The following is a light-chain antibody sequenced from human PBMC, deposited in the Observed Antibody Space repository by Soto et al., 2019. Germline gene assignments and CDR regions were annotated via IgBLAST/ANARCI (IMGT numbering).Light chain of an antibody. CDR1: QSIRRS. V-gene: IGKV1-39*01. CDR2: AAS. CDR3: QQTYSSPRT. Sequence: DIQMTHSPSSLSASVADRVTITCRASQSIRRSLNWYQQKPGKAPNLLIYAASSLQTGVPSRFTGSGSGTDFTLTISNLQPEDFAVYYCQQTYSSPRTFGQGTKVDIK. J-gene: IGKJ1*01.